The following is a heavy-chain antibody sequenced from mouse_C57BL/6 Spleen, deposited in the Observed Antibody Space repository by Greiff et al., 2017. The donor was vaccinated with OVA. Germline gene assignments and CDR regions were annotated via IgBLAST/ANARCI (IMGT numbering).Heavy chain of an antibody. Sequence: QVQLQQPGAELVRPGTSVKLSCKASGYTFTGYWMHWVKQGPGQGLEWIGVIDPSDSYTNYNQKFKGKATLTVDTSSSTAYMQLSSLTSEDSAVYYCSSGVYHGISPYAMDYCGHVIPVTVSP. D-gene: IGHD1-1*01. J-gene: IGHJ4*01. CDR3: SSGVYHGISPYAMDY. V-gene: IGHV1-59*01. CDR2: IDPSDSYT. CDR1: GYTFTGYW.